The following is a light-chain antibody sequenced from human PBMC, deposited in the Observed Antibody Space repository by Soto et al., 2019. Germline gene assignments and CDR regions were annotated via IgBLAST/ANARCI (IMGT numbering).Light chain of an antibody. Sequence: ENVLPQSPGTLSLSPGEGATLSCRASQSVNRRLLAWYQQKPGQAPRLLIYGASNRATGIPDRFSGSGSGTDFTLTINRLEPEDFAVYYCQQYGSSLITFGQGTRLEIK. J-gene: IGKJ5*01. V-gene: IGKV3-20*01. CDR2: GAS. CDR3: QQYGSSLIT. CDR1: QSVNRRL.